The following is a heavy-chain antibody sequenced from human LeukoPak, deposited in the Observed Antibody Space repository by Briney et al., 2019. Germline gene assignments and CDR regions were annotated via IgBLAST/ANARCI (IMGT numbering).Heavy chain of an antibody. V-gene: IGHV4-59*01. D-gene: IGHD5-24*01. J-gene: IGHJ4*02. Sequence: SETLSLTCTVSGGSISSYYWSWIRQPPGKGLEWIGCVYYSGSTNYNPSLKSRVTISVDTSKDQLSLKVSSVTVADTAVYYCARGRDGHDYWGQGTLVTVSS. CDR3: ARGRDGHDY. CDR1: GGSISSYY. CDR2: VYYSGST.